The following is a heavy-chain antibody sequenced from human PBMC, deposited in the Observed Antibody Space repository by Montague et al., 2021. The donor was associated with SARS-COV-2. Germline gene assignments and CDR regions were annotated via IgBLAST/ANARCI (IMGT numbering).Heavy chain of an antibody. CDR2: ISYSGST. J-gene: IGHJ4*02. V-gene: IGHV4-59*08. D-gene: IGHD4/OR15-4a*01. CDR1: GGSISSFY. Sequence: SETLSLTCTVSGGSISSFYWSSFLQPPGKGLEWIGYISYSGSTNYNNPFTSRVTMSVDTSKDQFSLKVNSVTAADTAVYYCARHESASLPAVYWGQGTLVTVSS. CDR3: ARHESASLPAVY.